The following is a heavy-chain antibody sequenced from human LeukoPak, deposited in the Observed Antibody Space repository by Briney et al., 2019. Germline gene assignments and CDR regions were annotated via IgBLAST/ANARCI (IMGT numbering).Heavy chain of an antibody. CDR1: GFTFSSHA. J-gene: IGHJ5*02. CDR2: ISNNADSA. V-gene: IGHV3-23*01. Sequence: GGSLRLSCVASGFTFSSHALSWVRQAPRKGLEWVSGISNNADSAYYADSVKGRFTISRDNSKNTLFLQMNSLGAEDTAVYDCARHVGSWSTGWLDLWGQGTLVSVSS. CDR3: ARHVGSWSTGWLDL. D-gene: IGHD6-13*01.